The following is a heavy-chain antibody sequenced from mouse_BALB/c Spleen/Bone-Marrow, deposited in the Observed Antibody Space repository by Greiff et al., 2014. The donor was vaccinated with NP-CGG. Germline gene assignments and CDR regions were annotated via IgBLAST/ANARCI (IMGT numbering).Heavy chain of an antibody. J-gene: IGHJ3*01. CDR3: ARLGGCYAWFAY. V-gene: IGHV3-8*02. CDR1: GDSITSGY. CDR2: ISYSDNT. D-gene: IGHD1-1*02. Sequence: VHVKQSGPSLVIPSQTLSLTCSVTGDSITSGYWNWIRKFPGNKLEFMGYISYSDNTYFNPSLKSRISITRDTSKNQYYLQLNSVATEDTATYYCARLGGCYAWFAYWGQGTLVTVSA.